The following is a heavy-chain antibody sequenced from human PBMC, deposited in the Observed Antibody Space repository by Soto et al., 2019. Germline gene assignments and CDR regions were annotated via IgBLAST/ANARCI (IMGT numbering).Heavy chain of an antibody. J-gene: IGHJ4*02. CDR1: GFTFSDYY. CDR3: ARGYFDWFLGY. D-gene: IGHD3-9*01. Sequence: GGSLRLSCAASGFTFSDYYMTWIRQAPGKGLGWVSHISSSGSTRYHADSVKGRFTISRDNAKNSLYLQMNSLRAEDTAVYYCARGYFDWFLGYWGQGTLVTVSS. V-gene: IGHV3-11*01. CDR2: ISSSGSTR.